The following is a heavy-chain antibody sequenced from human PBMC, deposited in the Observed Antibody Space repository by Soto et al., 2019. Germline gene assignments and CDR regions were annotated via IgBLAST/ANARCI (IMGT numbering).Heavy chain of an antibody. J-gene: IGHJ4*02. D-gene: IGHD5-12*01. CDR3: AGTYSGYDPVWFDY. Sequence: SETLSLTCTVSGGSISSYYWSWIRQPPGKGLEWIGYIYYSGSTNYNPSLKSRVTISVDTSKNQFSLKLSSVTAADTAVYYCAGTYSGYDPVWFDYWGQGTLVTVSS. V-gene: IGHV4-59*01. CDR2: IYYSGST. CDR1: GGSISSYY.